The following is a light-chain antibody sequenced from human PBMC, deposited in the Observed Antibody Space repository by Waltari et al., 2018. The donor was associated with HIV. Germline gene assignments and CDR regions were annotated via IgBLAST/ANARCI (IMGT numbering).Light chain of an antibody. CDR1: ALTQKY. J-gene: IGLJ3*02. Sequence: SYELTQPPSVSVSPGHTARITSSGNALTQKYADWDQQNTGQAPWLVIYEDSKRPSGIPERFSGSSSGTMATLTISGAQVEDEADYYCYSTDSSDWVFGGGTKLTVL. CDR2: EDS. CDR3: YSTDSSDWV. V-gene: IGLV3-10*01.